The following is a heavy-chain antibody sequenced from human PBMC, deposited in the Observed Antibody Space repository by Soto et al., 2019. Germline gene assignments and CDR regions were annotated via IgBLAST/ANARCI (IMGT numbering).Heavy chain of an antibody. Sequence: QVQLQQWGAGLLKPSETLSLTCAVYGGSFSGYYWSWIRRPPGKGLEWIGEINHSGSTNYNPSLKRRVTISVDTSKNQFSPKLSSVTAADTAVYYCARGRAGYSNYWGQGTLVTVSS. CDR2: INHSGST. D-gene: IGHD6-13*01. CDR1: GGSFSGYY. V-gene: IGHV4-34*01. CDR3: ARGRAGYSNY. J-gene: IGHJ4*02.